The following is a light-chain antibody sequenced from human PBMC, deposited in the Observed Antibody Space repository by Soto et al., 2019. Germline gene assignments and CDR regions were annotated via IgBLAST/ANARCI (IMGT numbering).Light chain of an antibody. J-gene: IGLJ3*02. CDR1: NRDVGGYNS. CDR2: EVS. CDR3: ASSTNIPTGVV. V-gene: IGLV2-14*01. Sequence: QSALTQPASVSGSPGQSITISCTGTNRDVGGYNSVSWYQQHPGKAPQLMIFEVSSRPSWVSTRFSGSKSGNTASLTISGLQDADEGDYYCASSTNIPTGVVFGGGTKLTVL.